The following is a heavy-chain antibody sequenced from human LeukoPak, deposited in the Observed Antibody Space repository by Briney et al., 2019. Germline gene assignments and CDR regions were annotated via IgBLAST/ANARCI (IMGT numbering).Heavy chain of an antibody. D-gene: IGHD6-13*01. CDR1: GYTFTSYD. CDR3: ARVSSSWYYYYYGMDV. V-gene: IGHV1-8*01. J-gene: IGHJ6*02. CDR2: MNPNSGNT. Sequence: ASVKVSCKASGYTFTSYDINWVRQATGQGLEWMGWMNPNSGNTGYAQKFQGRVTMTRNTSISTAYMELSSLRSGDTAVYYCARVSSSWYYYYYGMDVWGQGTTVTVSS.